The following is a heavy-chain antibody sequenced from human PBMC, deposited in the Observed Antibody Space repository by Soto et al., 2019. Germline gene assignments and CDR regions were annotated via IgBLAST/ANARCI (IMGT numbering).Heavy chain of an antibody. V-gene: IGHV3-23*01. CDR3: AKQQGPGTPYYYAMDV. J-gene: IGHJ6*02. D-gene: IGHD1-1*01. CDR1: GFTFSTYA. Sequence: PGGSLRLSWAASGFTFSTYAMSWVRQAPGKGLEWVSVIRSSGDRTYYADSVKGRFTISRDNSKNTLYMQMNSLRAEDTAVYYCAKQQGPGTPYYYAMDVWGQGTTVTVSS. CDR2: IRSSGDRT.